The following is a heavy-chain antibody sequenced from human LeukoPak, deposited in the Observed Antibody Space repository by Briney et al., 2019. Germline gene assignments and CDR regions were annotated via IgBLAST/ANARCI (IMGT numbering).Heavy chain of an antibody. CDR3: AKDYNYGSAYYYYYYGMDV. Sequence: GGSLRLSCAASGFTFSSYGMPWVRQAPGKGLEWVAVISYDGSNKYYADSVKGRFTISRDNSKNTLYLQMNSLRAEDTAVYYCAKDYNYGSAYYYYYYGMDVWGQGTTVTVSS. J-gene: IGHJ6*02. CDR2: ISYDGSNK. CDR1: GFTFSSYG. V-gene: IGHV3-30*18. D-gene: IGHD3-10*01.